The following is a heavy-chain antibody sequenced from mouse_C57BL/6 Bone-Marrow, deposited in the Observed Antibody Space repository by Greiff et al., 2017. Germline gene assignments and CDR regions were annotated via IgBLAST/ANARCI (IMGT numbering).Heavy chain of an antibody. Sequence: LQESGAELARPGASVKLSCKASGYTFTSYGISWVKQRTGQGLEWIGEIYPRSGNTYYNEKFKGKATLTADKSSSTAYMELRSLTSEDSAVYFCAREGYLGFDYWGQGTTLTVSS. D-gene: IGHD2-2*01. CDR1: GYTFTSYG. J-gene: IGHJ2*01. V-gene: IGHV1-81*01. CDR2: IYPRSGNT. CDR3: AREGYLGFDY.